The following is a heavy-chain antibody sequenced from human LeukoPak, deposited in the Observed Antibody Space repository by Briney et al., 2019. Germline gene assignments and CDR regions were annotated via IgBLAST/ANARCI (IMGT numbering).Heavy chain of an antibody. Sequence: PSETLSLICTVSGGTISSYYWSWIRQPPEKGLEWIGYIYYSGNTNYNPSLKSRVTISVDTSKNQFSLKLSSVTAADTAVYYCARSGGVAVVDYWGQGTLVTVSS. D-gene: IGHD6-19*01. J-gene: IGHJ4*02. CDR2: IYYSGNT. CDR3: ARSGGVAVVDY. CDR1: GGTISSYY. V-gene: IGHV4-59*01.